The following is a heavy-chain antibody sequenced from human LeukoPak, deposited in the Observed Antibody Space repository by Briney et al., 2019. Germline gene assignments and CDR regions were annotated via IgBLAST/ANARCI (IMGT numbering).Heavy chain of an antibody. CDR2: IYYSGST. Sequence: SETLSFTCTVSGGSISSSSYYWGWIRQPPGKGLEWIGSIYYSGSTYYNPSLKSRVTISVDTSKNQFSLKLSSVTAADTAVYYCARHSGRRLNFDYWGQGTLVTVSS. CDR1: GGSISSSSYY. V-gene: IGHV4-39*01. CDR3: ARHSGRRLNFDY. J-gene: IGHJ4*02.